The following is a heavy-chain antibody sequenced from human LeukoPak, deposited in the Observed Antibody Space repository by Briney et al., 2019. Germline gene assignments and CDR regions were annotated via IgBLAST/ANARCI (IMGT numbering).Heavy chain of an antibody. V-gene: IGHV1-69*13. J-gene: IGHJ4*02. Sequence: ASVKVSCKASGGTFSSYAISWVRQAPGQGLEWMGGIIPIFGTANYAQKFQGGVTITADESTSTAYMELSSLRSEDTAVYYCARGRYDYGDYGCDYWGQGTLVTVSS. CDR3: ARGRYDYGDYGCDY. D-gene: IGHD4-17*01. CDR1: GGTFSSYA. CDR2: IIPIFGTA.